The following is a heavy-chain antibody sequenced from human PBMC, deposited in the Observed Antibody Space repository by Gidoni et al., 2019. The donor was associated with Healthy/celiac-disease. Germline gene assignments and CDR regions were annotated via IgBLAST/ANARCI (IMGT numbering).Heavy chain of an antibody. Sequence: EVQLVESGGGLVKPGGSLRLSCAASGFTFSNAWMSWVRQAQGKGLEWVGRIKSKTDGGTTDYAAPVKGRFTISRDDSKNTLYLQMNSLKTEDTAVYYCTTDFSSSSFPYYYYGMDVWGQGTTVTVSS. V-gene: IGHV3-15*01. J-gene: IGHJ6*02. D-gene: IGHD6-6*01. CDR2: IKSKTDGGTT. CDR3: TTDFSSSSFPYYYYGMDV. CDR1: GFTFSNAW.